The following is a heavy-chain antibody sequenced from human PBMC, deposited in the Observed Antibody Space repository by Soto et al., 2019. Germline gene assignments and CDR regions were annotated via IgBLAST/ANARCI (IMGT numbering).Heavy chain of an antibody. CDR1: GGSISSYY. V-gene: IGHV4-4*07. Sequence: QVQLQESGPGLVKPSETLSLTCTVSGGSISSYYWSWIRQPAGKGLEWIGRIYTSGSTNYNPSLKSRVTMSVDTSKNQFSLKLSSVTAADTAVYYCARDAPIVVVLAATNWFDPWGQGTLVTVSS. CDR2: IYTSGST. CDR3: ARDAPIVVVLAATNWFDP. D-gene: IGHD2-2*01. J-gene: IGHJ5*02.